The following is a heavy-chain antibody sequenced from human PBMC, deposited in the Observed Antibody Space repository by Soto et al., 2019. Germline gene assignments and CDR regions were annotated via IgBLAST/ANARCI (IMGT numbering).Heavy chain of an antibody. J-gene: IGHJ4*02. V-gene: IGHV4-31*03. CDR2: IYYSGST. D-gene: IGHD2-8*01. CDR3: ARVGYCTNGVCYTPSDY. CDR1: GGSISSGNYY. Sequence: QVQLQESGPGLVKPSQTLSLTCTVSGGSISSGNYYWSWIRQHPGKGLEWIGYIYYSGSTYYNPALKCRVTISVDTSKDQFALKLSSVTAAATAVYYCARVGYCTNGVCYTPSDYWGQGTLVTVSS.